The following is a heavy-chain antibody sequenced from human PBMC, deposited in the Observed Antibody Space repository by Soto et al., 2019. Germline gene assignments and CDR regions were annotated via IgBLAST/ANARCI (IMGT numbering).Heavy chain of an antibody. Sequence: PGGSLRLSCAASGFTYSSYGMHWVRQAPGKGLEWVAVIWYDGSNKYYADSVKGRFTISRDNSKNTLYLQMNSLRAEDTAVYYCARTSTVTTGAFDIWGQGTMVTVSS. CDR1: GFTYSSYG. CDR3: ARTSTVTTGAFDI. CDR2: IWYDGSNK. V-gene: IGHV3-33*01. J-gene: IGHJ3*02. D-gene: IGHD4-17*01.